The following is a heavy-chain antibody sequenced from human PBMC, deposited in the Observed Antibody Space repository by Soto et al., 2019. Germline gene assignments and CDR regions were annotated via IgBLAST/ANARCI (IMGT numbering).Heavy chain of an antibody. V-gene: IGHV4-30-4*01. Sequence: QVQLQESGPGLVKPSQTLSLTCTVSGGSISSGDYYWSWIRQPPGKGLEWIGYIYYSGSTYYNPSLKSRVTISVDTSKNQFSLKLISVTAADTAVYYCARDRPYGSGTKGWFDPWGQGTLVTVSS. D-gene: IGHD3-10*01. J-gene: IGHJ5*02. CDR2: IYYSGST. CDR1: GGSISSGDYY. CDR3: ARDRPYGSGTKGWFDP.